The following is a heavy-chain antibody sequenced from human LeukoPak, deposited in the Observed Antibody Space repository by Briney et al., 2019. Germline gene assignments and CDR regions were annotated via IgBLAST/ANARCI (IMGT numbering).Heavy chain of an antibody. J-gene: IGHJ3*02. D-gene: IGHD4-17*01. V-gene: IGHV3-30-3*01. CDR1: GFTFSSYA. Sequence: GGSLRLSCAASGFTFSSYAMHWVRQAPGKGLEWVAVISYDGSNKYYADSVKGRFTISRDNSKNTLYLQMNSLRAEDTAVYYCARDQYTVTYAFDIWGQGTMVTVSS. CDR2: ISYDGSNK. CDR3: ARDQYTVTYAFDI.